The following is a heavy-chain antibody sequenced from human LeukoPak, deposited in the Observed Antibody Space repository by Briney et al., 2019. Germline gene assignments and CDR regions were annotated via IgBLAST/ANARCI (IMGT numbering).Heavy chain of an antibody. D-gene: IGHD2-15*01. CDR3: VRETDCTGGSCYLSRWLDP. CDR1: GFTFSNNW. J-gene: IGHJ5*02. V-gene: IGHV3-7*01. Sequence: GGSLRLSCAASGFTFSNNWMSWVRQAPGKGLECVPNINKDGSEKYYINSVKGRFTISRDNAKNSLYLQMNSLRAEDTAVYYCVRETDCTGGSCYLSRWLDPWGQGTLVTVSS. CDR2: INKDGSEK.